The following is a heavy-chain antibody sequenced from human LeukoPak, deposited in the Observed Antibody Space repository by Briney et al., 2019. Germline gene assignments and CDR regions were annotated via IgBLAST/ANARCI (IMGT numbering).Heavy chain of an antibody. D-gene: IGHD6-13*01. CDR1: GGSFSGYY. J-gene: IGHJ5*02. V-gene: IGHV4-34*01. CDR2: INHSGST. Sequence: SETLSLTCAVYGGSFSGYYWSWIRQPPGKGLEWIGEINHSGSTNYNPSLKSRVTISVDTSKNQFSLKLSSVTAADTAVYYCARVLVAAAGRFTNWFDPWGQGTLVTVSS. CDR3: ARVLVAAAGRFTNWFDP.